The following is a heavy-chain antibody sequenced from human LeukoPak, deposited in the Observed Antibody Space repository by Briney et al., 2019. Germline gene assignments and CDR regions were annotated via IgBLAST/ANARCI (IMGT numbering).Heavy chain of an antibody. Sequence: GASLRLSCAASGFTFSSYWMSWVRQAPGKGLEWVANIKQDGSEKSYVDSVKGRFTISRDNAKNSLYLQMNSLRAEDTAVYYCARAPGVVPAAYGYWGQGTLVTVST. CDR2: IKQDGSEK. V-gene: IGHV3-7*01. CDR1: GFTFSSYW. J-gene: IGHJ4*02. D-gene: IGHD2-2*01. CDR3: ARAPGVVPAAYGY.